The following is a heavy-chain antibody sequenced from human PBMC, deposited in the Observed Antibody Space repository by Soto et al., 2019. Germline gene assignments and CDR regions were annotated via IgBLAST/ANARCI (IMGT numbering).Heavy chain of an antibody. Sequence: GGSLRLSCAASGFTFSSYSMNWVRQAPGKGLEWVSSISSSSSYIYYADSVKGRFTISRDNAKNSLYLQMNSLRAEDTAVYYCARDRRPGGITFENGYWGQGTLVTVSS. CDR1: GFTFSSYS. V-gene: IGHV3-21*01. CDR3: ARDRRPGGITFENGY. J-gene: IGHJ4*02. CDR2: ISSSSSYI. D-gene: IGHD3-16*01.